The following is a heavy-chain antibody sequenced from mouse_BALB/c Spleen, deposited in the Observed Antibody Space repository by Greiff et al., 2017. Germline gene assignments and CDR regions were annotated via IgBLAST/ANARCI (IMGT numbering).Heavy chain of an antibody. V-gene: IGHV1-14*01. D-gene: IGHD2-2*01. CDR2: INPYNDGT. J-gene: IGHJ1*01. CDR3: ASHYGFYWYFDV. CDR1: GYTFTSYV. Sequence: VQLKQSGPELVKPGASVKMSCKASGYTFTSYVMHWVKQKPGQGLEWIGYINPYNDGTKYNEKFKGKATLTSDKSSSTAYMELSSLTSEDSAVYYCASHYGFYWYFDVWGAGTTVTVSS.